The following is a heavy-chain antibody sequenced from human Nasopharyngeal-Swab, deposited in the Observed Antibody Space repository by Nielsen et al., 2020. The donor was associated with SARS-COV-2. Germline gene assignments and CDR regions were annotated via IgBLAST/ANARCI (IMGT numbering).Heavy chain of an antibody. CDR1: GFTFNSYA. CDR2: ISASGGST. J-gene: IGHJ3*02. V-gene: IGHV3-23*01. D-gene: IGHD3-10*01. CDR3: AKDDVVRGDAFDI. Sequence: GESLKISCIASGFTFNSYAMAWVRRTPGRGLQWVSGISASGGSTYYTDSVKGRFAVSRDNSRNTLYLQMHSLRVEDTALYYCAKDDVVRGDAFDIWGQGPMVPVSS.